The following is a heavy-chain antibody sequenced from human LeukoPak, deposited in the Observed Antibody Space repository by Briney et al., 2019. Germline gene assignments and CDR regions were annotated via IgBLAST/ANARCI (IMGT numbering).Heavy chain of an antibody. D-gene: IGHD4-17*01. Sequence: SETLSLTCAVYGGSFSGYYWSWIRQPPGKGLEWIGEINHSGSTNYNPSLKSRVTISVDTSKNQFSLKLSSVTAADTAVYYCARGKYGDFQPLTRWGQGTLVTVSS. V-gene: IGHV4-34*01. J-gene: IGHJ4*02. CDR2: INHSGST. CDR3: ARGKYGDFQPLTR. CDR1: GGSFSGYY.